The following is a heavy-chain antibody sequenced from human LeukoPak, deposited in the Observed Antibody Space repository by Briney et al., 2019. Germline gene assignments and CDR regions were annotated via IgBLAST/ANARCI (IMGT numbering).Heavy chain of an antibody. CDR1: GGSISSYY. CDR3: ARDRPDDYGDAGGGTDY. V-gene: IGHV4-59*01. J-gene: IGHJ4*02. Sequence: PSETLSLTCTVSGGSISSYYWSWIRQPPGKGLEWIGYIYYSGSTNYNPSLKSRVTISVDTSKNQFSLKLSSVTAADTAVYYCARDRPDDYGDAGGGTDYWGQGTLVTVSS. D-gene: IGHD4-17*01. CDR2: IYYSGST.